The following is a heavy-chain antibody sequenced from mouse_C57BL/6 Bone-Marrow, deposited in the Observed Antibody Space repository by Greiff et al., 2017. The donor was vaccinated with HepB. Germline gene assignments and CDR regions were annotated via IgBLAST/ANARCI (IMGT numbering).Heavy chain of an antibody. Sequence: QVQLQQPGAELVKPGASVKLSCKASGYTFTSYWMQWVKQRPGQGLEWIGEIDPSDSYTNYNQKFKGKATLTVDTSSSTTYMQLSSLTSEDSAVSYCARVDYDYDWGFDYFYYWGQGTTLTVSS. CDR1: GYTFTSYW. D-gene: IGHD2-4*01. CDR3: ARVDYDYDWGFDYFYY. J-gene: IGHJ2*01. CDR2: IDPSDSYT. V-gene: IGHV1-50*01.